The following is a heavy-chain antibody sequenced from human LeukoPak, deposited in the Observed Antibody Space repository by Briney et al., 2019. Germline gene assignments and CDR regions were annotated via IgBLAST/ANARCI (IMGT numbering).Heavy chain of an antibody. J-gene: IGHJ5*02. CDR1: GYSISSGYY. D-gene: IGHD5-18*01. CDR2: IYHSGST. CDR3: ARNLGYSYGYSSENWFDP. Sequence: SETLSLTCTVSGYSISSGYYWGWIRQPPGKGLEWIGSIYHSGSTNYNPSLKSRVTISVDTSKNQFSLKLSSVTAADTAVYYCARNLGYSYGYSSENWFDPWGQGTLVTVSS. V-gene: IGHV4-38-2*02.